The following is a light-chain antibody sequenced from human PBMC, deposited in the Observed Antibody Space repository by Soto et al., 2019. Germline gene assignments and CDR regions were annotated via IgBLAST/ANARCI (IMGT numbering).Light chain of an antibody. CDR1: QSVSSSY. V-gene: IGKV3-20*01. CDR2: GAS. J-gene: IGKJ1*01. Sequence: EIVLTQSPGTLSLSPGERATLSCRASQSVSSSYLAWYQQKPGQAPRLLIYGASSRATGIPDRFSGSGSGTDFTLTITRLEPEDFAVYYCQQYGSSPLVTFGQGPKVEIK. CDR3: QQYGSSPLVT.